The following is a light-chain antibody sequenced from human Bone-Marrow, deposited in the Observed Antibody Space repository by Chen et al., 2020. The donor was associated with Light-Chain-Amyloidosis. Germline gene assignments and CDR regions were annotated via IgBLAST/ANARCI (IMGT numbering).Light chain of an antibody. J-gene: IGLJ1*01. V-gene: IGLV2-14*01. CDR2: EVT. CDR1: SSDVGGDNH. Sequence: QSALTPPASVSGSPGQSITISCTGTSSDVGGDNHVSWNQQHPDKAPKLIIYEVTNRPSCVPHRFSGSKSDMTASLTISELQTEDEADYYCSSYTITNTLVFVSGTRVTV. CDR3: SSYTITNTLV.